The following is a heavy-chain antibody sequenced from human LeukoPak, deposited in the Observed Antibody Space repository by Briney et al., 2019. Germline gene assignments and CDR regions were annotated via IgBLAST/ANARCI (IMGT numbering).Heavy chain of an antibody. D-gene: IGHD6-13*01. J-gene: IGHJ5*02. Sequence: GGSLRLSCAASGFTVSSNYMSGVRPPPGKGLEWVSEIYISGSTYYTAPLKSRVTISEDTSKNTLSLQMNTLRPADTAVYYCARVPGQQLVSDPWGQRTLVTVSS. CDR3: ARVPGQQLVSDP. CDR2: IYISGST. CDR1: GFTVSSNY. V-gene: IGHV3-66*01.